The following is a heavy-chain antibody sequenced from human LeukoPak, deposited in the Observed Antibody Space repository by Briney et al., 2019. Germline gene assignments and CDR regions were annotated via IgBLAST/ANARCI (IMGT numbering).Heavy chain of an antibody. V-gene: IGHV3-23*01. CDR2: ISDSGGNT. CDR3: AKRGVVIRVILVGFHKAAYYFDS. J-gene: IGHJ4*02. D-gene: IGHD3-22*01. Sequence: GGSLRLSCAVSGITLSNYGMSWVRQAPGKGLEWVAGISDSGGNTKYADSVKGRFTISRDNPKNTLYLQMNSLRAEDTAVYFCAKRGVVIRVILVGFHKAAYYFDSWGQGALVTVSS. CDR1: GITLSNYG.